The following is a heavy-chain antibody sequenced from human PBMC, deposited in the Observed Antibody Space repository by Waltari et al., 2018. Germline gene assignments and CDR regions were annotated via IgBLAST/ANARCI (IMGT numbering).Heavy chain of an antibody. Sequence: QVQLQESGPGLVKPSETLSLTCTVSGGSISSYYWSWIRQPPGKGLEWIGYIYYSGSTNYNPSLKSRVTISVDTSKNQFSLKLSSVTAADTAVYYCAREGSYSSGLHYYYYYYMDVWGKGTTVTVSS. J-gene: IGHJ6*03. D-gene: IGHD6-19*01. CDR3: AREGSYSSGLHYYYYYYMDV. V-gene: IGHV4-59*01. CDR2: IYYSGST. CDR1: GGSISSYY.